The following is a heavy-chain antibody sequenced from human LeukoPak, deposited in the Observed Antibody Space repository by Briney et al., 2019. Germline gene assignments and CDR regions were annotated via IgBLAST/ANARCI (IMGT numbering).Heavy chain of an antibody. J-gene: IGHJ3*02. CDR3: ARVAYSGAFDI. V-gene: IGHV4-59*08. CDR1: GGSISSYY. CDR2: VYYSGST. Sequence: SETLSLTCTVSGGSISSYYWSWIRQPPGKGLEWIGYVYYSGSTNYNPSLKSRVTISVDTSKNQFSLKLSSVTAADTAVYYCARVAYSGAFDIWGQGTMVTVSS. D-gene: IGHD2-15*01.